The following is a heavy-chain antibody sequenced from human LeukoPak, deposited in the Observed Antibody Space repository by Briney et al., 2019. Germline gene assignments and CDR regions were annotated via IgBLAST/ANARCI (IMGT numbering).Heavy chain of an antibody. Sequence: SETLSLTCTVSGGSISSGDYYWSWIRQPPGKGLEWIGYIYYSGSTYYNPSLKSRVTISVDTSKNQFSLKLSSVTAADTAVYYCARLIAADDYFDYWGQGTLVTVSS. CDR3: ARLIAADDYFDY. CDR2: IYYSGST. V-gene: IGHV4-30-4*01. CDR1: GGSISSGDYY. J-gene: IGHJ4*02. D-gene: IGHD6-13*01.